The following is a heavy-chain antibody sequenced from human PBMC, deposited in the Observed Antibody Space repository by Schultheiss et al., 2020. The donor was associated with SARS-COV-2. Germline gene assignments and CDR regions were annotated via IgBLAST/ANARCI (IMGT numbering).Heavy chain of an antibody. Sequence: SETLSLTCTVSGASISSYYWSWIRQPPGKGLEWIGYIYYSGSANYNPSLKSRVFISVDTSQNQFSLQLNSVTAADTAVYFCAGGGWGIGHWGQGTLVTVSS. CDR2: IYYSGSA. CDR3: AGGGWGIGH. CDR1: GASISSYY. V-gene: IGHV4-59*01. D-gene: IGHD3-16*01. J-gene: IGHJ4*02.